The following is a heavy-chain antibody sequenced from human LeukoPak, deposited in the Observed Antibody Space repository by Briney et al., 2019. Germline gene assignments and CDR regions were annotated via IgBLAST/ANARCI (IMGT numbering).Heavy chain of an antibody. CDR2: ISYDGSNK. CDR1: GFTFSSYA. V-gene: IGHV3-30-3*01. Sequence: GGSLRLSCAASGFTFSSYAMHWVRQAPGKGLEWVAVISYDGSNKYYADSVKGRFTISRDNSKNTLYLQMNSLRAEDTAVYYCARDYYGSGRTRAFDIWGQGTMVTVSS. D-gene: IGHD3-10*01. J-gene: IGHJ3*02. CDR3: ARDYYGSGRTRAFDI.